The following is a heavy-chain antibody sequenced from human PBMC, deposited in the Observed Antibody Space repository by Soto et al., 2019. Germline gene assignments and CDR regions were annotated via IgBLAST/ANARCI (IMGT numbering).Heavy chain of an antibody. V-gene: IGHV3-23*01. Sequence: EVQLLESGGGLVQPGGSLRLSCATSGFTFNTYAMRWVRQAPGKGLEGVSGISDSGGSTYYVDSVKGRFTISRDNSKNTLYLQMNSLRAEDTVVYYCARVEGSGYSDYWGQGTLVTVSS. CDR3: ARVEGSGYSDY. CDR2: ISDSGGST. J-gene: IGHJ4*02. CDR1: GFTFNTYA. D-gene: IGHD3-22*01.